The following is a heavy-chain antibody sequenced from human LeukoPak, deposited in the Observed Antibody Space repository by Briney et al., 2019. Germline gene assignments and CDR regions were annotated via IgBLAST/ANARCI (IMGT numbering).Heavy chain of an antibody. Sequence: QSGGSLRLSCAASGFTFSKYWMLWVRQAPGKGLESVSRINTDGTVTTYADSVKGRFTVSRDNADNTMFLQMNSVRDEDTAVYYCAAGVSDKHAFDIWGHGTEVIVSS. J-gene: IGHJ3*02. CDR3: AAGVSDKHAFDI. V-gene: IGHV3-74*01. CDR2: INTDGTVT. CDR1: GFTFSKYW.